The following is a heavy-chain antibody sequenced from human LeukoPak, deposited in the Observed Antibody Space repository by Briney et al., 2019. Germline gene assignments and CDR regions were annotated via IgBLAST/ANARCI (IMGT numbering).Heavy chain of an antibody. CDR1: GFTFSSYG. V-gene: IGHV3-30*18. D-gene: IGHD4-23*01. CDR3: AKDLLVTTVASYYFDC. CDR2: ISYDGSNK. J-gene: IGHJ4*02. Sequence: GGSLRLSCAASGFTFSSYGMHWVRQAPGKGLEWVAVISYDGSNKYYADSVKGRFTISRDNSKNTLYLQMNSLRAEDTAVYYCAKDLLVTTVASYYFDCWGQGTLVTVSS.